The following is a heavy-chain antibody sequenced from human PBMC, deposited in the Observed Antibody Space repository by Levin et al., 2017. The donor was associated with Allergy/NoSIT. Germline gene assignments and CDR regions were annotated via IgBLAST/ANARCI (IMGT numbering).Heavy chain of an antibody. CDR1: GFTFSSYA. CDR3: AKDPYYDILTGDNWFDP. J-gene: IGHJ5*02. D-gene: IGHD3-9*01. V-gene: IGHV3-23*01. Sequence: PGGSLRLSCAASGFTFSSYAMSWVRQAPGKGLEWVSAISGSGGSTYYADSVKGRFTISRDNSKNTLYLQMNSLRAEDTAVYYCAKDPYYDILTGDNWFDPWGQGTLVTVSS. CDR2: ISGSGGST.